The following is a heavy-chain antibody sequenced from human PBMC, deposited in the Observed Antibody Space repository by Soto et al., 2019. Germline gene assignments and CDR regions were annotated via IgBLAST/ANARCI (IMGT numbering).Heavy chain of an antibody. D-gene: IGHD1-1*01. V-gene: IGHV4-39*01. CDR1: GGSISSSSYY. Sequence: PSETLSLTCTVSGGSISSSSYYWGWIRQPPGKGLEWIGSIYYSGSTYYNPSLKSRVTTSVDTSKNQISLRLSSVTAADTALYYCARASADRTGTAFFDYWGQGTPVTVSS. CDR2: IYYSGST. CDR3: ARASADRTGTAFFDY. J-gene: IGHJ4*02.